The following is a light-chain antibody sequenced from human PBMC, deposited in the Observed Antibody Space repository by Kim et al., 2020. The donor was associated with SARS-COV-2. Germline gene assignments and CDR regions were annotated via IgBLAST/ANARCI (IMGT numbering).Light chain of an antibody. Sequence: FLSTGERHTLSCRASQCVSSNYLAWYQKKPGPAPTVLMYGASSRATGIPDRFSGSGSGTDFTLTISRLEPEDFAVYYCHQYGASPTCGQGTKLEI. V-gene: IGKV3-20*01. J-gene: IGKJ2*01. CDR1: QCVSSNY. CDR2: GAS. CDR3: HQYGASPT.